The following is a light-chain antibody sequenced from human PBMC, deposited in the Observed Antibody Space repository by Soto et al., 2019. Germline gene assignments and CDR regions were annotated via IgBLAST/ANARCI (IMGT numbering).Light chain of an antibody. CDR3: QQYYNWPPYT. Sequence: EIVMTQSPATLSVSPGERATLSCRASQSVSSNLAWYQQKPGQAPRLLMYGASTRATGIPARFSGSGSGTEFTLTISSLQSEDFAGYFCQQYYNWPPYTFGQGTKLEIK. J-gene: IGKJ2*01. V-gene: IGKV3-15*01. CDR2: GAS. CDR1: QSVSSN.